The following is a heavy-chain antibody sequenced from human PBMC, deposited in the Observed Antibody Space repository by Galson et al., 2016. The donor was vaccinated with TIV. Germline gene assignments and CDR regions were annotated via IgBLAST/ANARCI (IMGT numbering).Heavy chain of an antibody. CDR3: ARFSRWHHGTDV. CDR1: GYFISRGYY. V-gene: IGHV4-38-2*01. J-gene: IGHJ6*02. D-gene: IGHD6-13*01. Sequence: ETLSLTCSVSGYFISRGYYWGWIRQPPGKGLEWIGSLYNSGKTYYNPSLKSRVTISEDTSKSQFSLKLNSVTAADTAVYYCARFSRWHHGTDVWGQGSTVTVSS. CDR2: LYNSGKT.